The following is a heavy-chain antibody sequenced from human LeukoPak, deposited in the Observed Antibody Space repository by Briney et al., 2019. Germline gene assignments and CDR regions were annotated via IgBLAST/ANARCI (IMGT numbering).Heavy chain of an antibody. Sequence: SGGSLRLSCAASGFTFSSYGMHWVRQATGKGLEWVAVIWYDGSNKYYADSVKGRFTISRDNSKNTLYLQMNSLRADDTAVYYCAKGRSGIEYWGQGTLVTVSS. CDR3: AKGRSGIEY. D-gene: IGHD1-1*01. J-gene: IGHJ4*02. V-gene: IGHV3-33*06. CDR2: IWYDGSNK. CDR1: GFTFSSYG.